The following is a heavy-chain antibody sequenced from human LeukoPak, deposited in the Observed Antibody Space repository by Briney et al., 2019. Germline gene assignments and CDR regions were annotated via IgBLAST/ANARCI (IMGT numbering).Heavy chain of an antibody. D-gene: IGHD1-26*01. CDR1: GGSISSGSYY. CDR2: IYTSGST. J-gene: IGHJ4*02. V-gene: IGHV4-61*02. Sequence: SETLSLTCTVSGGSISSGSYYWSWIRQPAGKGLEWIGRIYTSGSTNYSPSLKSRVTMSVDTSKNQFSLKLNSVTAAGTAVYYCARDQSGSRAFDYWGQGILVTVSS. CDR3: ARDQSGSRAFDY.